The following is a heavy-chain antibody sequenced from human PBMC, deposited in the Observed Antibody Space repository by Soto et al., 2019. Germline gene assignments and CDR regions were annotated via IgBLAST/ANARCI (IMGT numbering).Heavy chain of an antibody. Sequence: ASVKVSCKAPGNTFTNYDINWVRQATGQGLEYLGWMNPNSGDTAYVQKFQGRVTMTWDTSITTAYMELRSLRSEDTAVYFCARGVKYGAYSRWFDPWGQGTLVTVSS. CDR2: MNPNSGDT. J-gene: IGHJ5*02. D-gene: IGHD4-17*01. CDR3: ARGVKYGAYSRWFDP. CDR1: GNTFTNYD. V-gene: IGHV1-8*01.